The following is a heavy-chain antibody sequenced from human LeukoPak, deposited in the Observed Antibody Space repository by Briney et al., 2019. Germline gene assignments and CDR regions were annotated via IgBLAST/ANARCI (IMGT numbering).Heavy chain of an antibody. CDR3: ARENMTYYDFWSGYSSYNWFDP. CDR1: GFTFSSYS. V-gene: IGHV3-21*01. Sequence: GGSLRLSCAASGFTFSSYSMNWVRQAPGKGPKWVSSISSSSSYIYYADSVKGRFTISRDNAKNSLYLQMNSLRAEDTAVYYCARENMTYYDFWSGYSSYNWFDPWGQGTLVTVSS. D-gene: IGHD3-3*01. J-gene: IGHJ5*02. CDR2: ISSSSSYI.